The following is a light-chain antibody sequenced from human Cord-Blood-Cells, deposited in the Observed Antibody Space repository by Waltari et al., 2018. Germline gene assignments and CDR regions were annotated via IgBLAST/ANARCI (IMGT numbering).Light chain of an antibody. V-gene: IGKV4-1*01. CDR3: QQYYSTPYS. CDR2: WAS. J-gene: IGKJ2*03. CDR1: QSVLYSSNNKNY. Sequence: DIVMTQSPESLAVSPGERANIKRKYSQSVLYSSNNKNYLAWYQQKPGQPPKLLIYWASTRESGVPDRFSGSGSGTDFTLTISSLQAEDVAVYYCQQYYSTPYSFGQGTKLEIK.